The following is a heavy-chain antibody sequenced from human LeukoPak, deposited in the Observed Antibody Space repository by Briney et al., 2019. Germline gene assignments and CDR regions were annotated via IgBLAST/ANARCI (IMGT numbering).Heavy chain of an antibody. CDR3: AREVTTVTTVYNWFDP. V-gene: IGHV1-69*01. CDR2: XXPIFGTA. Sequence: KXXCKASXXXXXXXAXXWVXXXPXQGXEXXXXXXPIFGTANYAQKFQGTVTITPDESTSTAYMELSSLRSEDTAVYYCAREVTTVTTVYNWFDPWGQGTLVTVSS. CDR1: XXXXXXXA. D-gene: IGHD4-17*01. J-gene: IGHJ5*02.